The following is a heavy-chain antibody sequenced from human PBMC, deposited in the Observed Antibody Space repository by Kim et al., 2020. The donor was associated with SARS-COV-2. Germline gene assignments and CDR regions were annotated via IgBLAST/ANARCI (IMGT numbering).Heavy chain of an antibody. CDR2: ISGRGGTI. Sequence: GGSLRLSCAASGFTFSSYEMNWVRQAPGKGLEWVSSISGRGGTIYYADSVKGRFTISRDNAKNSLYLQMNSLRAEDTALYYCARWYSSGWGVNYWGQGTTVTVSS. J-gene: IGHJ4*02. V-gene: IGHV3-48*03. CDR1: GFTFSSYE. CDR3: ARWYSSGWGVNY. D-gene: IGHD6-19*01.